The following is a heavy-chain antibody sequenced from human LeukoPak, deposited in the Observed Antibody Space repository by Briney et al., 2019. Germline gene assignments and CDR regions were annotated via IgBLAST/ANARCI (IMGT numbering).Heavy chain of an antibody. J-gene: IGHJ6*03. CDR1: GGSISSYY. Sequence: SETLSLTCTVSGGSISSYYWSWIRQPAGKGLEWIGRIYTSGSTNYNPSLKSRVTMSVDTSENQFSLKLSSVTAADTAVYYCARAGEDDFWSGYYTSPDYYYYMDVWGKGTTVTVSS. CDR2: IYTSGST. V-gene: IGHV4-4*07. CDR3: ARAGEDDFWSGYYTSPDYYYYMDV. D-gene: IGHD3-3*01.